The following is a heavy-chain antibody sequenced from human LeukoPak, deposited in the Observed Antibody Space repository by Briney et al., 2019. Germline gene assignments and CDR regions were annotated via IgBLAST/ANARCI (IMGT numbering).Heavy chain of an antibody. D-gene: IGHD3-9*01. CDR3: AHSGLYYDIYHY. V-gene: IGHV2-5*01. J-gene: IGHJ4*02. CDR1: GFSLTTSGVG. CDR2: IYGNDDK. Sequence: SGPTLVNPTQTLTLTCTFSGFSLTTSGVGVGWIRQPPGKALEWLALIYGNDDKRYSPSLKSRVTIAKDTSKNQVVLTITNIEPLDTATYYCAHSGLYYDIYHYWGQGTLVTVSS.